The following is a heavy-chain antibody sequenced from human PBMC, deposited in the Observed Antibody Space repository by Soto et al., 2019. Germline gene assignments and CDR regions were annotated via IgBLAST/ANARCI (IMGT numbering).Heavy chain of an antibody. V-gene: IGHV1-2*02. CDR3: GGVSVHFDYFRMDV. CDR1: GYTFTGYY. Sequence: ASVKVSCKASGYTFTGYYMHWVRQAPGQGLEWMGWINPNSGGTNYAQKFHGRVTMTRDTSVITDYMELSRLRSYDPAGDYCGGVSVHFDYFRMDVWGRGTTVTVSS. CDR2: INPNSGGT. J-gene: IGHJ6*02.